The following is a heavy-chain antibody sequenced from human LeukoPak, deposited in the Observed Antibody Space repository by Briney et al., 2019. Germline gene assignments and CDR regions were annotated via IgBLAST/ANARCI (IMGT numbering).Heavy chain of an antibody. V-gene: IGHV4-59*01. Sequence: SETLSLTCTVSGGSISSYYWSWIRQPPGKGLEWIGCIYYSGSANYNPSLKSRVTISVDTSKNQFSLKLSSVTAADTAVYYCARGAPRDYIWGSYRYDWFDPWGQGTLVTVSS. CDR3: ARGAPRDYIWGSYRYDWFDP. CDR2: IYYSGSA. CDR1: GGSISSYY. J-gene: IGHJ5*02. D-gene: IGHD3-16*02.